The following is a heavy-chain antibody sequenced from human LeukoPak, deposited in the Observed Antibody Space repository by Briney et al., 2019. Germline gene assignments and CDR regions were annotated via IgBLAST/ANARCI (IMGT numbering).Heavy chain of an antibody. V-gene: IGHV3-74*01. CDR2: INTDGSST. CDR1: GFTFSSYW. Sequence: GGSLRLSCAASGFTFSSYWMHWVRHAPEKGLVWVSHINTDGSSTNYADSVRGRFTISRDNAQNTLYLQMNSLRAEDTAVYYCAKGRMVRGVITPSGYWGQGTLVTVSS. CDR3: AKGRMVRGVITPSGY. D-gene: IGHD3-10*01. J-gene: IGHJ4*02.